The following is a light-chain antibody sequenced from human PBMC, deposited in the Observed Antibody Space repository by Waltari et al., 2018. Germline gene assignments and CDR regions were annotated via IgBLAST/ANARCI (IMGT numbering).Light chain of an antibody. J-gene: IGLJ2*01. V-gene: IGLV6-57*03. Sequence: NFMLSQPHSVSESPGKTVTISCTRSSGSFASNYVHWYQQRPGSAPTTVIYEDNERLSGSPEWFSGSIDRSSNSAILPTSGLKTADEVDYYCQSFDNITHVVFGGGIKLTVL. CDR2: EDN. CDR3: QSFDNITHVV. CDR1: SGSFASNY.